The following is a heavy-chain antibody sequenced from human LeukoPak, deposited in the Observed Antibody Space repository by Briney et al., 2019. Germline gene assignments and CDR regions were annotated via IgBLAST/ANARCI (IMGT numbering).Heavy chain of an antibody. J-gene: IGHJ4*02. D-gene: IGHD3-22*01. Sequence: SETLSLTCADYGGSFSGYYCSWILQPPGKGLEWLGEINHSGSTNYNPSLKSRVTISVDTSKNQFSLKLSSVTAADTAVYYCARGRMLYYYDSSGYPFDYWGQGSLVTVSS. V-gene: IGHV4-34*01. CDR3: ARGRMLYYYDSSGYPFDY. CDR1: GGSFSGYY. CDR2: INHSGST.